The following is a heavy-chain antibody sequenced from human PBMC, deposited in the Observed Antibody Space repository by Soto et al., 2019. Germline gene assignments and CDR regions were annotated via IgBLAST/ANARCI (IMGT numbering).Heavy chain of an antibody. Sequence: GESLKISCTGSGFSFAENAISWVRQAPGKGLEWVGFIRSKAYGGTIDYAASVKGRFTFSRDDSRSVAYLQMNGLKTEDTAVYYCTRAGIDRSGTTHYYYGMDVWGQGTTVTVSS. J-gene: IGHJ6*02. V-gene: IGHV3-49*04. D-gene: IGHD3-22*01. CDR1: GFSFAENA. CDR3: TRAGIDRSGTTHYYYGMDV. CDR2: IRSKAYGGTI.